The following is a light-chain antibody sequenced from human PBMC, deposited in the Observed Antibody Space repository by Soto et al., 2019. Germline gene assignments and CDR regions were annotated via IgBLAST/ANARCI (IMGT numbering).Light chain of an antibody. V-gene: IGKV3D-15*01. Sequence: EIVMTQSPATLSVSPGERATLSCRASQSISSSYFAWYQQKPGQAPRLLVYGVSSRATDVPDRFSGSGSGTEFTLTISSLQSEDFAVYYCQQYIRWPLTFGGGTKVDIK. CDR3: QQYIRWPLT. J-gene: IGKJ4*01. CDR1: QSISSSY. CDR2: GVS.